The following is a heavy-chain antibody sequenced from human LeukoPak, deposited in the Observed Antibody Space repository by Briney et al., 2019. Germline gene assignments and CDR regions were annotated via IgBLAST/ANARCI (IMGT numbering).Heavy chain of an antibody. J-gene: IGHJ5*02. D-gene: IGHD3-22*01. CDR3: ARARRIVVVNLNWFDP. V-gene: IGHV4-30-4*01. CDR2: IYYSGST. Sequence: SETLSLTCTVSGGSISSGDYYWSWIRQPPGKGLEWIGYIYYSGSTYYNPSLKSRVTISVDTSKNQFSLKLNSVTAADTAVYYCARARRIVVVNLNWFDPWGQGTLVTVSS. CDR1: GGSISSGDYY.